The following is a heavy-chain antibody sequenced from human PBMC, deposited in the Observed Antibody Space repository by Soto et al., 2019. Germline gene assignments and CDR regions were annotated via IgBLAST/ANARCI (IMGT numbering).Heavy chain of an antibody. CDR2: IYYSGST. Sequence: QLQLQESGPGLVKPSETLSLTCTVSGGSISSSSYYWGWIRQPPGKGLEWIGSIYYSGSTYYNPSLKSRVTISVDTSKNQFSLKLSSVTAADTAVYYCARAEAGDTAMVVLQTQFDYWGQGTLVTVSS. D-gene: IGHD5-18*01. CDR3: ARAEAGDTAMVVLQTQFDY. CDR1: GGSISSSSYY. J-gene: IGHJ4*02. V-gene: IGHV4-39*01.